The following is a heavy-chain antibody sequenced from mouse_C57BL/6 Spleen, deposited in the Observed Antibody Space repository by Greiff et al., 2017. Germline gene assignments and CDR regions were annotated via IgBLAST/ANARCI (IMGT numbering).Heavy chain of an antibody. CDR1: GYAFSSSW. J-gene: IGHJ2*01. CDR2: IYPGDGDT. Sequence: QLQQSGPELVKPGASVKISCKASGYAFSSSWMNWVKQRPGKGLEWIGRIYPGDGDTNYNGKFKGKATLTADKSSSTAYMQLSSLTSEDSAVYFCARNWDGGDYWGQGTTLTVSS. D-gene: IGHD4-1*01. CDR3: ARNWDGGDY. V-gene: IGHV1-82*01.